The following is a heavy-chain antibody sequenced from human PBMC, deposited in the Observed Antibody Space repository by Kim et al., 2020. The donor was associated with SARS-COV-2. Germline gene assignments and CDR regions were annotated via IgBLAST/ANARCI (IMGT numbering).Heavy chain of an antibody. V-gene: IGHV3-23*01. D-gene: IGHD3-10*01. CDR3: AKDEKTYGLFDL. Sequence: GGSLRVSCAASGFTFSSYGMSWVRQAPGKGLEWVSAISAGGGSTYYADSVKGRFTISRDNSKNTLYLQVNSLRAEDTAVYYCAKDEKTYGLFDLWGRGTLVTVSS. J-gene: IGHJ2*01. CDR1: GFTFSSYG. CDR2: ISAGGGST.